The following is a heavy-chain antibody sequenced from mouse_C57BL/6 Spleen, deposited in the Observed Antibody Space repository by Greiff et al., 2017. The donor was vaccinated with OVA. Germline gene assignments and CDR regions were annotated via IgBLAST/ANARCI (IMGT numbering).Heavy chain of an antibody. CDR3: ARPLTGYYAMDY. CDR2: FYPGSGSI. V-gene: IGHV1-62-2*01. J-gene: IGHJ4*01. CDR1: GYTFTEYT. D-gene: IGHD4-1*01. Sequence: LVESGAELVKPGASVKLSCKASGYTFTEYTIHWVKQRSGQGLEWIGWFYPGSGSIKYNEKFKDKATLTADKSSSTVYMELSRLTSEDSAVYVCARPLTGYYAMDYWGQGTSVTVSS.